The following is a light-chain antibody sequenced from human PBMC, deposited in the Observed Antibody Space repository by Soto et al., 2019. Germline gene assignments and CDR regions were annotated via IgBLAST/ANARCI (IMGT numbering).Light chain of an antibody. J-gene: IGKJ1*01. V-gene: IGKV1-17*03. CDR3: LQHKTFPWT. Sequence: IQMTQSPTAMSASVGDRVTITCRASQDISNSLAWLQQRPGKVPKRLIYPAPSLQSGVSSRFSGSRSVTEFTLTISSLQHEDFATYYCLQHKTFPWTFGQGPKVDIK. CDR2: PAP. CDR1: QDISNS.